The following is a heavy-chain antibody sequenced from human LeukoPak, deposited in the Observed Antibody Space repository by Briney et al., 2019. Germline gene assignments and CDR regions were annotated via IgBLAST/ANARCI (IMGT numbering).Heavy chain of an antibody. J-gene: IGHJ4*02. CDR1: GGSFSTYA. Sequence: GASVKVPCKTSGGSFSTYAYSWVRQAPGQGLEWVGGIIPIFDIANYAQNSQGRVTITADEATTTVFMELSSLRSDDTAVYYCARAIPAGYCSGSNCYALDSWGQGTLVTVSS. D-gene: IGHD2-2*03. CDR2: IIPIFDIA. V-gene: IGHV1-69*13. CDR3: ARAIPAGYCSGSNCYALDS.